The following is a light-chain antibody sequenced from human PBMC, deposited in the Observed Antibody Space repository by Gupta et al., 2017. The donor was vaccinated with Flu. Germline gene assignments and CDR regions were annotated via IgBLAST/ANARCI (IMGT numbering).Light chain of an antibody. CDR2: YKSDSDT. Sequence: QAVLPPPSSLSASPGASARLPCTLRSGINVGTYRIYWYQQKPGSPPQYSLRYKSDSDTQQGSGVPSRFSGAKDASTNAGISLISVRHADDEDDYYCMIRHSSAWVFGGGTKLTVL. CDR3: MIRHSSAWV. J-gene: IGLJ3*02. CDR1: SGINVGTYR. V-gene: IGLV5-45*03.